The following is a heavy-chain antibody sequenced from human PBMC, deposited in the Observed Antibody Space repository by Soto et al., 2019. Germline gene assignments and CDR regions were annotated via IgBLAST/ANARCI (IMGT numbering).Heavy chain of an antibody. CDR1: GFTFSDYY. Sequence: QVQLVESGGGLVKPGGSLRLSCAASGFTFSDYYMNWIRQSPGKGLEWVSYISSSGTAIYYADSVRGRFTVSRDNAKNSLFLQMNSLRAKDTAVYYCARAPSGSGGSTSLYDYWGQGTLVTVSS. J-gene: IGHJ4*02. D-gene: IGHD6-25*01. CDR3: ARAPSGSGGSTSLYDY. CDR2: ISSSGTAI. V-gene: IGHV3-11*01.